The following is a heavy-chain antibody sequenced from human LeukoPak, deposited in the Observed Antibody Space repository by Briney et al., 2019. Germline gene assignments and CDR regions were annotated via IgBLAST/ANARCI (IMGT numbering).Heavy chain of an antibody. CDR2: IYSGGST. Sequence: PGGSLRLSCAASGFTVSSNYMSWVRQAPGKGLEWVSVIYSGGSTYYADSVKGRFTISRDNSKNTLYLQMNSLRAEDTAVYYCARAYWQWLLKVWFDPWGQGTLVTVSS. V-gene: IGHV3-66*01. J-gene: IGHJ5*02. CDR3: ARAYWQWLLKVWFDP. CDR1: GFTVSSNY. D-gene: IGHD6-19*01.